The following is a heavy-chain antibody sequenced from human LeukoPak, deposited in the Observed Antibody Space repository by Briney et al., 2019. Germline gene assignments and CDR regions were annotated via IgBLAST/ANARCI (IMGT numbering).Heavy chain of an antibody. CDR1: GFTFSSYT. D-gene: IGHD3-10*01. V-gene: IGHV3-23*01. CDR3: AGKDYGSRTYS. CDR2: ISVSRGT. J-gene: IGHJ5*02. Sequence: PGGSLRLSCAASGFTFSSYTMSWVRQAPGKGLEWVSAISVSRGTYYADSVKGRFTISRDNPKNTLYLQMNSLRAEDTAVYFCAGKDYGSRTYSWGQGTLVTVSS.